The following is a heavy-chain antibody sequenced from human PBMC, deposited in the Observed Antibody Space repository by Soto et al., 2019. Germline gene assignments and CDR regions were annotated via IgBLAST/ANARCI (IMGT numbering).Heavy chain of an antibody. D-gene: IGHD4-17*01. CDR1: GGSISSYY. V-gene: IGHV4-59*01. CDR3: ARDLSHDYGDYEDYYYYGMDV. Sequence: SETMSLTCTVSGGSISSYYWSWIRQPPGKGLEWIGYIYYSGSTNYNPSLKSRVTISVDTSKNQFSLKLSSVTAADTAVYYCARDLSHDYGDYEDYYYYGMDVWGQGTTVTVSS. CDR2: IYYSGST. J-gene: IGHJ6*02.